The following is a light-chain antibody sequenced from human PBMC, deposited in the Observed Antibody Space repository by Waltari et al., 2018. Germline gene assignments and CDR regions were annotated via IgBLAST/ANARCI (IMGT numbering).Light chain of an antibody. CDR3: QVWDSTSDHRV. V-gene: IGLV3-21*02. CDR1: NIGAKS. J-gene: IGLJ3*02. CDR2: DDS. Sequence: SYVLTQPPSVSVAPGQPAKIPCEGNNIGAKSVHWYQQRPGQAPVLVVFDDSDRPSGIPERFSGANAGNTATLTITRVEAGDEADYYCQVWDSTSDHRVFGGGTKLTVL.